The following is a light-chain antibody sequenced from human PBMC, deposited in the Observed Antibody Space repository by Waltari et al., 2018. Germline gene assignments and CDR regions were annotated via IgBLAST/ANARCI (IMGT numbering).Light chain of an antibody. Sequence: QSALTQPPSASGSPGQSVTISCTGTSSDVGGYDHVSWYQQHPGKAPKLMFYEVSKRSSGVPDRFSGSKSGNTASLTVSGLQAEDEADYYCSSFAGSNNWVFGGGTKLTVL. CDR3: SSFAGSNNWV. V-gene: IGLV2-8*01. CDR2: EVS. J-gene: IGLJ2*01. CDR1: SSDVGGYDH.